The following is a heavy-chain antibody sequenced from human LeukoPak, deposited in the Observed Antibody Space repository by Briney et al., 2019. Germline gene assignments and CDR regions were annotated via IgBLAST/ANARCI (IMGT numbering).Heavy chain of an antibody. CDR1: GFTFSSYA. Sequence: PGGSLRLSCAASGFTFSSYAMDWVRQAPGKGLEWVSTINGNGGGTYYADSVKGRFTISRDNSKDTLYLQMNSLRAEDTAVYYCAKDHHFYDTSSSHPRLDYWGQGTLVTVSS. J-gene: IGHJ4*02. D-gene: IGHD3-22*01. V-gene: IGHV3-23*01. CDR2: INGNGGGT. CDR3: AKDHHFYDTSSSHPRLDY.